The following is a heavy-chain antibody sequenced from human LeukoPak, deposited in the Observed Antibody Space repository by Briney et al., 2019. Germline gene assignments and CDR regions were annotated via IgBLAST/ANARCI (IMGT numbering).Heavy chain of an antibody. D-gene: IGHD2-2*01. V-gene: IGHV1-69*13. Sequence: GASVNVSCKASGGTFSSYAISWVRQAPGQGLEWMGGIIPIFGTANYAQKFQGRVTITADESTSTAYMELSSLRSEDTAVYYCASQYCSSTSCYAFDPWGQGTLVTVSS. CDR3: ASQYCSSTSCYAFDP. CDR2: IIPIFGTA. J-gene: IGHJ5*02. CDR1: GGTFSSYA.